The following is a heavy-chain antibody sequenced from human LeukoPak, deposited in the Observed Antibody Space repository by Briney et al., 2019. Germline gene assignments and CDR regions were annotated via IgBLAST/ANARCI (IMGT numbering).Heavy chain of an antibody. CDR2: LSVGGGNT. V-gene: IGHV3-23*01. J-gene: IGHJ6*02. CDR1: GFTVNTYA. CDR3: AKVLWFGELSNPMDV. D-gene: IGHD3-10*01. Sequence: GGSLRLSCAASGFTVNTYAMTWVRQAPGKGLEWVSGLSVGGGNTFYADSVRGRFTISRDNSKNTLYLQMNSLRAEDTAVYYCAKVLWFGELSNPMDVWGQGTTVTVFS.